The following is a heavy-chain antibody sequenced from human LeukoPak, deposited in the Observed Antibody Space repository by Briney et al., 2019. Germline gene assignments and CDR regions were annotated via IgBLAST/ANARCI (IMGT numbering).Heavy chain of an antibody. CDR1: GGSISSYY. J-gene: IGHJ4*02. CDR2: IYYTGST. Sequence: PSETLSLTCTVSGGSISSYYWGWIRQPPGKGLEWIGYIYYTGSTNCNPSLRSRVTISVDSSKDQFSLKVNSVTAADTAVYYCARGDHFGSGLGDWGQGTLVTVSS. CDR3: ARGDHFGSGLGD. D-gene: IGHD3-10*01. V-gene: IGHV4-59*01.